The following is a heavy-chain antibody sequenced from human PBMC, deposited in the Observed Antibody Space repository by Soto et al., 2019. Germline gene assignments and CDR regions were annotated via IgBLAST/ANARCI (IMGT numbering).Heavy chain of an antibody. CDR2: IYYSGST. J-gene: IGHJ5*02. CDR3: ARHGGYCSSTSCYEGEYNWFDP. D-gene: IGHD2-2*03. CDR1: GGSISSYY. Sequence: SETLSLTCTVSGGSISSYYWSWIRQPPGKGLEWIGYIYYSGSTNYNPSLKSRVTLSVDTSKNQFSLKLSSVTAADTAVYYCARHGGYCSSTSCYEGEYNWFDPWGQGTLVTVSS. V-gene: IGHV4-59*08.